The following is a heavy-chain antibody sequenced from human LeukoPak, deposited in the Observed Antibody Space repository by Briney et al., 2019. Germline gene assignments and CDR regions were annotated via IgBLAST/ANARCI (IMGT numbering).Heavy chain of an antibody. CDR2: IYHSGST. V-gene: IGHV4-39*07. CDR3: ARGAYSGSYFLVVDAFDI. J-gene: IGHJ3*02. Sequence: SETLSLTCTVSGGSISSSSYYWGWIRQPPGKGLEWIGYIYHSGSTYYNPSLKSRVTISVDRSKNQFSLKLSSVTAADTAVYYCARGAYSGSYFLVVDAFDIWGQGTMVTVSS. D-gene: IGHD1-26*01. CDR1: GGSISSSSYY.